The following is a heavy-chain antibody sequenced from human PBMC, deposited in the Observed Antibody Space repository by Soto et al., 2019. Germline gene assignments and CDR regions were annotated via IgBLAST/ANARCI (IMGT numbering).Heavy chain of an antibody. CDR3: ARGAYECDY. CDR2: TYYTGST. D-gene: IGHD5-12*01. CDR1: GDSISGYY. Sequence: PSETLSLTCTISGDSISGYYWSWIRQAPGKGLEWIGYTYYTGSTYYNPSLRFRVTISVDTSKNQFSLKLSSVTPAYTAVYYCARGAYECDYWGQGTLVT. J-gene: IGHJ4*02. V-gene: IGHV4-59*12.